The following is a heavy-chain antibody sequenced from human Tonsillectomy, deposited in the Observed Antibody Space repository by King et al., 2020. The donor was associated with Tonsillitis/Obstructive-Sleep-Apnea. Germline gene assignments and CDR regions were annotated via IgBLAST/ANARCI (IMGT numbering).Heavy chain of an antibody. D-gene: IGHD3-3*01. CDR2: INHSGST. CDR3: ARGRVFGVVIRGARDYYYMDV. CDR1: GGSFSGYY. Sequence: VQLQQWGAGLLKPSETLSLTCAVYGGSFSGYYWTWIRQPPGKGLEWIGEINHSGSTNYNPSLKSRVTISGDTSKNHFSLKLGSVTAADTAVYYCARGRVFGVVIRGARDYYYMDVWGKGTTVTVSS. J-gene: IGHJ6*03. V-gene: IGHV4-34*01.